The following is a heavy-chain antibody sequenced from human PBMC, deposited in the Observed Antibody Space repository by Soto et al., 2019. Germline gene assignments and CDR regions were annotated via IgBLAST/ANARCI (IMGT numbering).Heavy chain of an antibody. Sequence: QLQLQESGPGLVKPSETLSLTCTVSGGSISSSSYYWGWIRQPPGKGLEWIGSIYYSGYTYYNPSLKSCVNLSVETSRHQFSQKLSSVTAAHTAVYYCARHNGPLYVGYYYDMDVWGQGTTVTVYS. J-gene: IGHJ6*02. CDR3: ARHNGPLYVGYYYDMDV. V-gene: IGHV4-39*01. D-gene: IGHD3-16*01. CDR1: GGSISSSSYY. CDR2: IYYSGYT.